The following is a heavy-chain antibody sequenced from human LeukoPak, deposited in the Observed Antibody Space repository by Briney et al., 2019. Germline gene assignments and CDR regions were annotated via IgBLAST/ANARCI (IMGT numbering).Heavy chain of an antibody. CDR1: GGSFSGYY. J-gene: IGHJ3*02. Sequence: KTSETLSLTCAVYGGSFSGYYWSWIRQPPGKGLEWIGEINHSGSTNYNPSLKSRVTISVDTSKNQFSLKLSSVTAADTAVYYCAREPVAGTEDAFDIWGQGTMVTVSS. CDR3: AREPVAGTEDAFDI. V-gene: IGHV4-34*01. D-gene: IGHD6-19*01. CDR2: INHSGST.